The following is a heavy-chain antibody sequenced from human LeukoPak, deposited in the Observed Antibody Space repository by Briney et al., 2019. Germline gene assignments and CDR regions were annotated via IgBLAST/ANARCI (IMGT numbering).Heavy chain of an antibody. CDR3: ARLGVGATRDAFDI. V-gene: IGHV3-20*04. Sequence: GGSLGPSCAASGXTFDDYGVSWVRQAPGKGLEWVSGINWNGGSTGYADSVKGRFTISRDNAKNSLYLQMNSLRAEDTALYYCARLGVGATRDAFDIWGQGTMVTASS. D-gene: IGHD1-26*01. CDR1: GXTFDDYG. J-gene: IGHJ3*02. CDR2: INWNGGST.